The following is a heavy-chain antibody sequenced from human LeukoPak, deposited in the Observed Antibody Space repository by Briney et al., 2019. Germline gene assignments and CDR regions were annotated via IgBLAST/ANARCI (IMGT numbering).Heavy chain of an antibody. Sequence: PSETLSLTCTVSGGSISSHYWSWIRQPPGKGLEWIGYIYYSGSTNYNPSLKSRVTISVDTSKNQFSLKLSAVTAADTAVYYCAVGATLDYWGQGTLVTVSS. CDR2: IYYSGST. V-gene: IGHV4-59*11. J-gene: IGHJ4*02. CDR1: GGSISSHY. D-gene: IGHD1-26*01. CDR3: AVGATLDY.